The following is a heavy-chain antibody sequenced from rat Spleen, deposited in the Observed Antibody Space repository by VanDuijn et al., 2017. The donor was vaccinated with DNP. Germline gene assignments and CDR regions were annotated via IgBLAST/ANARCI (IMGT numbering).Heavy chain of an antibody. D-gene: IGHD4-3*01. CDR2: ISHNGGYT. V-gene: IGHV5-20*01. J-gene: IGHJ3*01. CDR3: TTDNSGLNWFAF. Sequence: EVRLVESGGGLVQPGRSLKLSCAASGFTFSDYNMAWVRQAPAKGLEWVASISHNGGYTYYRDSVKGRFTISRDYAKTSLYLQMDSLRSEDTATYYCTTDNSGLNWFAFWGQGTLVTVSS. CDR1: GFTFSDYN.